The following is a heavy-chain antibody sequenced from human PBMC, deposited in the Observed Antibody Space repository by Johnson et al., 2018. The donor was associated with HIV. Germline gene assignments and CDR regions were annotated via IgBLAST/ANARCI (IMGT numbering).Heavy chain of an antibody. CDR3: ARDGGIGSTREDAFDI. J-gene: IGHJ3*02. V-gene: IGHV3-7*01. CDR2: IKHDGSET. Sequence: EQLVESGGGVVQPGRSLRLSCAASGFTFSNYGMHWVRQAPGKGLEWVANIKHDGSETYYVDSVKGRFTISRDNAKNSLYLQMNSLRAEDTAVYYCARDGGIGSTREDAFDIWGQGTMVIVSS. CDR1: GFTFSNYG. D-gene: IGHD2-2*01.